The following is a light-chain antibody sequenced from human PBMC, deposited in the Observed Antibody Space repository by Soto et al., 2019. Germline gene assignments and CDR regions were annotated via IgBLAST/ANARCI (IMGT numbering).Light chain of an antibody. V-gene: IGLV1-44*01. Sequence: QTVVTQPPSASGTPGQRVTISCSGTSSNIGRNYVDWYQQLPQTAPKSLIYNSAHRPSGVPDRFSGSKSGTSASLAISGLQSEDEAEYYCATWDDSLNGVVFGGGTQLTVL. J-gene: IGLJ2*01. CDR3: ATWDDSLNGVV. CDR2: NSA. CDR1: SSNIGRNY.